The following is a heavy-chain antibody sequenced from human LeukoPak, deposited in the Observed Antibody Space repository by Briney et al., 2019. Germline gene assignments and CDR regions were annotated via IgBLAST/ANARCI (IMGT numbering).Heavy chain of an antibody. D-gene: IGHD3-3*01. Sequence: GASVKVSCKASGYTLTGYHVHWVRQAPGQGLEWMGWINPNTTNTKYAQKFQGRVTMTRDTSISTAYMEMSRLTSDDSAVYYCARGFAGPAEYFLHWGQGTLVTVSS. V-gene: IGHV1-2*02. CDR2: INPNTTNT. CDR3: ARGFAGPAEYFLH. J-gene: IGHJ1*01. CDR1: GYTLTGYH.